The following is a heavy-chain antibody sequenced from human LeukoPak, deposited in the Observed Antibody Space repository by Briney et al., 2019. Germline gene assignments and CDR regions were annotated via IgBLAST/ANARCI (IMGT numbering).Heavy chain of an antibody. CDR1: GFTFSSYG. D-gene: IGHD6-19*01. CDR3: AKDTGIAVAGTGFDY. J-gene: IGHJ4*02. Sequence: QSGGSLRLSCAASGFTFSSYGMHWVRQAPDKGLEWVAFIRYDGSNKYYADSVKGRFTISRDNSKNTLYLQMNSLRAEDTAVYYCAKDTGIAVAGTGFDYWGQGTLVTVSS. CDR2: IRYDGSNK. V-gene: IGHV3-30*02.